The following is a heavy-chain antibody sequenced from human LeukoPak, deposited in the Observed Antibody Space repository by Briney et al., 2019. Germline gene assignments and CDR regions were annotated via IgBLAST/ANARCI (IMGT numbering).Heavy chain of an antibody. CDR1: GYSFTSYW. V-gene: IGHV5-10-1*01. J-gene: IGHJ4*02. CDR2: IDPSDSYT. Sequence: GESLKISCKGSGYSFTSYWISWGRQMPGKGLEWMGRIDPSDSYTNYSTSFQGHVTISADKSISTAYLQWSSLEASDTAMYYCARLHLTSYYDSRGYYSDYWGQGTLVSVCS. D-gene: IGHD3-22*01. CDR3: ARLHLTSYYDSRGYYSDY.